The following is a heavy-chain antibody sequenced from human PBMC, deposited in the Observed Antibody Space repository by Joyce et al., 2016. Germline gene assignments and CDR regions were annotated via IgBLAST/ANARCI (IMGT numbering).Heavy chain of an antibody. CDR3: ARLLNWNFPFDY. CDR2: IWYDGSNK. V-gene: IGHV3-33*01. J-gene: IGHJ4*02. CDR1: GFTFSDYG. D-gene: IGHD1-7*01. Sequence: QVQLVESGGGVVQPGRSLRLSCAAFGFTFSDYGMYWVRQAPGKGLEWVAIIWYDGSNKHYAESVKGRFTISRDNSKNTLYLQMNSLRAEDTAVYYCARLLNWNFPFDYWGQGSLVTVSS.